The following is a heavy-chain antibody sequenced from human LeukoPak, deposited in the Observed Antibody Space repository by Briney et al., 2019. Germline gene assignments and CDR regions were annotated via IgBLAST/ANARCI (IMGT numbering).Heavy chain of an antibody. CDR2: INPNSGGT. D-gene: IGHD3-10*01. V-gene: IGHV1-2*02. Sequence: ASVKVSCKASGYTFTGYYMHWVRQAPGQGLEWMGWINPNSGGTNYAQKFQGRVTMTRDTSISTAYMELSRLRSDDTAVYYCARDGGAIWGSGSYYNIPFDYWGQGTLVTVSS. CDR3: ARDGGAIWGSGSYYNIPFDY. CDR1: GYTFTGYY. J-gene: IGHJ4*02.